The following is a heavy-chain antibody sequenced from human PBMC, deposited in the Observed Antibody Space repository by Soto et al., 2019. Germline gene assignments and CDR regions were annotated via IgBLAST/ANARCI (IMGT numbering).Heavy chain of an antibody. J-gene: IGHJ6*02. V-gene: IGHV1-8*01. D-gene: IGHD3-3*01. CDR3: ARGWTIFGYYYYGMDV. CDR2: MNPNSGNT. Sequence: GASVKVSCKASGYTFTCYDINWVRQATGQGLEWMGWMNPNSGNTGYAQKFQGRVTMTRNTSISTAYMELSSLRSEDTAVYYCARGWTIFGYYYYGMDVWGQGTTVTVSS. CDR1: GYTFTCYD.